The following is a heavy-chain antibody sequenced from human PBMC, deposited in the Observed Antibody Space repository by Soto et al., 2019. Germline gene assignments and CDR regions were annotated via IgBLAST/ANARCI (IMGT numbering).Heavy chain of an antibody. J-gene: IGHJ4*02. V-gene: IGHV4-34*01. D-gene: IGHD6-6*01. CDR3: ARAPKVSGSSQTRPDF. Sequence: SETLSLTCSIYSGSFSGYYWSWIRQPPGKGLEWIGEISQSGNTNYSPSLESRVSISIDTSKKQFSLNLASVSAADTAVYYCARAPKVSGSSQTRPDFWGQGTLVTVSS. CDR2: ISQSGNT. CDR1: SGSFSGYY.